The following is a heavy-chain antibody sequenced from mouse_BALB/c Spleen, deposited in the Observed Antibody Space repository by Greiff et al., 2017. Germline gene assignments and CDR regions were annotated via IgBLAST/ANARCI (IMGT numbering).Heavy chain of an antibody. V-gene: IGHV1-69*02. J-gene: IGHJ2*01. CDR2: IYPSDSYT. CDR1: GYTFTSYW. Sequence: QVQLQQPGAELVRPGASVKLSCKASGYTFTSYWINWVKQRPGQGLEWIGNIYPSDSYTNYNQKFKDKATLTVDKSSSTAYMQLSSPTSEDSAVYYCTRDYYGAWGQGTTLTVSS. CDR3: TRDYYGA. D-gene: IGHD1-1*01.